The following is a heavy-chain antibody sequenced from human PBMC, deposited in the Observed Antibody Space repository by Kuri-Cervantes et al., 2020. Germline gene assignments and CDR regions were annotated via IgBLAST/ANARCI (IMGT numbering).Heavy chain of an antibody. J-gene: IGHJ5*02. D-gene: IGHD6-13*01. CDR3: ASQYSSSWGGWFDP. CDR1: GYTFTSYT. Sequence: SVKVSCKASGYTFTSYTISWVRQAPGQGLEWMGRIIPILGIANYAQKFQGRVTITADKSTSTAYMELSSLRSEDTAVYYCASQYSSSWGGWFDPWGQGTLVTVSS. CDR2: IIPILGIA. V-gene: IGHV1-69*02.